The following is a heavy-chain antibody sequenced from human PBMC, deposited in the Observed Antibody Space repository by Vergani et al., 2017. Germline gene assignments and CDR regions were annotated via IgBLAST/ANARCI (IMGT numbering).Heavy chain of an antibody. J-gene: IGHJ6*03. V-gene: IGHV4-61*02. Sequence: QVQLQESSPGLVKPSQTLSLTCTVSGGSISSGSYYWSWIRQPAGKGLEWIGRIYTSGTTSYNPSLKSRVTISVDTSKNQFSLKLSSVTAADTAVYYCTRSESRYDPYMDVWGKGTTVTVSS. D-gene: IGHD3-3*01. CDR1: GGSISSGSYY. CDR2: IYTSGTT. CDR3: TRSESRYDPYMDV.